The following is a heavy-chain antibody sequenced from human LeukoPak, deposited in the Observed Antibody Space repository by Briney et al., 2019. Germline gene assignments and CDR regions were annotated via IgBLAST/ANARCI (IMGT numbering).Heavy chain of an antibody. CDR2: INSDGSST. V-gene: IGHV3-74*01. CDR3: ARLTGTSLTSYGMDV. CDR1: GFTFSSYW. Sequence: GGSLRLSCAASGFTFSSYWMHWVRQAPGKGLVWVSRINSDGSSTSYADSVKGRFTISRDNSKNTLYLQMNSLRAEDTAVYYCARLTGTSLTSYGMDVWGQGTTVTVSS. D-gene: IGHD1-20*01. J-gene: IGHJ6*02.